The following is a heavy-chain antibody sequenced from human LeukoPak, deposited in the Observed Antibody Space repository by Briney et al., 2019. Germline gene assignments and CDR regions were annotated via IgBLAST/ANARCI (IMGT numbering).Heavy chain of an antibody. V-gene: IGHV1-46*01. CDR3: ARDEATGWFDP. J-gene: IGHJ5*02. CDR2: INPGGGST. Sequence: ASVKVSCKASGYSFTNYYLHWVRQAPGQGFEWMGIINPGGGSTTYAQKFQGRVTMTRDTSTSTVYMELSSLRSEDTAVYYCARDEATGWFDPWGQGTLVIVFS. D-gene: IGHD5-24*01. CDR1: GYSFTNYY.